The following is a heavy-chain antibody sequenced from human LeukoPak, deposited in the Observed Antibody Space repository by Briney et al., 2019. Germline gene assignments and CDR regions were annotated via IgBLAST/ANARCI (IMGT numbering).Heavy chain of an antibody. V-gene: IGHV1-46*01. D-gene: IGHD6-13*01. J-gene: IGHJ5*02. CDR1: GYTFTSYY. CDR2: INPSGGST. CDR3: ARKGIADQQYNWFDP. Sequence: ASVKVSCKASGYTFTSYYMHWVRQAPGQGLEWMGIINPSGGSTSYAQKFQGRVTMTRDMSTSTVYMKLSSLRSEDTAVYYCARKGIADQQYNWFDPWGQGTLVNVSS.